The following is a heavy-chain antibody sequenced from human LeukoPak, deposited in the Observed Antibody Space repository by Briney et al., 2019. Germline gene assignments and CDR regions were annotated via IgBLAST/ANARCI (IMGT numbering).Heavy chain of an antibody. CDR1: GFTFSSYE. Sequence: GGSLRLSCAASGFTFSSYEMNWVRQAPGKGLEWVSYISSSGSTIYYADPVKGRFTIYRDNAKNSLYLQMNSQRAEDTAVYYCAREFGEIDYWGQGTLVNGS. CDR3: AREFGEIDY. J-gene: IGHJ4*02. D-gene: IGHD3-10*01. CDR2: ISSSGSTI. V-gene: IGHV3-48*03.